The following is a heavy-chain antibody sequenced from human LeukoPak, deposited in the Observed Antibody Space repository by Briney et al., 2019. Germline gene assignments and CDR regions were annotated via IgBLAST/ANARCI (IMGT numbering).Heavy chain of an antibody. CDR1: GGSISSYY. CDR3: ARGGQWLRDFDY. J-gene: IGHJ4*02. V-gene: IGHV4-59*01. Sequence: SETLSLTCTVSGGSISSYYWSWIRQPPGKGLEWIGYIYYSGSTNYNPSLKSRVTISVDTSKNQFSLKLSSVTAADTAVYYCARGGQWLRDFDYWGQGALVTVSS. CDR2: IYYSGST. D-gene: IGHD5-12*01.